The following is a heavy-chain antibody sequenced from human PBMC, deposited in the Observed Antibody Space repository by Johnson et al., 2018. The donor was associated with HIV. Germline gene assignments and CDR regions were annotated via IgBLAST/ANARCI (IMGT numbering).Heavy chain of an antibody. V-gene: IGHV3-20*04. J-gene: IGHJ3*02. CDR1: GFTFDDYG. Sequence: EVQLVESGGGVVRPGGSLRLSCAASGFTFDDYGMNWVRQAPGKGLEWVSGINWNGGSTGYADSVKGRFTISRANAQNSLYLQMNSLRAEDTAVYYCARDRYCSGGSCYLRSRADAFDIWGQGTMVTVSS. CDR2: INWNGGST. D-gene: IGHD2-15*01. CDR3: ARDRYCSGGSCYLRSRADAFDI.